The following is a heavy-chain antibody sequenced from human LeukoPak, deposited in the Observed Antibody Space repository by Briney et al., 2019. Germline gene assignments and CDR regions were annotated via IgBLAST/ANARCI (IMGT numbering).Heavy chain of an antibody. CDR1: GFTFRNYL. CDR2: ISSTGGTI. D-gene: IGHD3-10*01. CDR3: AKFGFGELLPYYFDY. Sequence: PGGPLRLSCTASGFTFRNYLMNWVRQAPGKGLEWVSFISSTGGTIYYADSVKGRFTVPRDNGKNSLLLQMNSLRAEDTAVYYCAKFGFGELLPYYFDYWGQGTLVTVSS. V-gene: IGHV3-48*01. J-gene: IGHJ4*02.